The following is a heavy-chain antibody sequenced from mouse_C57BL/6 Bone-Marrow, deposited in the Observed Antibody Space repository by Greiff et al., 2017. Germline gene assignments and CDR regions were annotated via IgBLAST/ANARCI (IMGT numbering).Heavy chain of an antibody. CDR2: IHPNSGST. D-gene: IGHD1-1*01. CDR1: GYTFTSYW. Sequence: VKLQQPGAELVKPGASVKLSCKASGYTFTSYWMDWVKQRPGQGLEWIGMIHPNSGSTNYNEKFKSKATLTVDKSSSTAYMQLSSLTSEDSAVYYCARELLRVYWGQGTTLTVSS. CDR3: ARELLRVY. V-gene: IGHV1-64*01. J-gene: IGHJ2*01.